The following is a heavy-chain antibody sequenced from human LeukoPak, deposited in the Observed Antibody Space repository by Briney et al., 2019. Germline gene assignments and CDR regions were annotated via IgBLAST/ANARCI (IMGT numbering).Heavy chain of an antibody. CDR1: GGSISSSSYY. CDR2: INHSGST. Sequence: SETLSLTCTVSGGSISSSSYYWGWIRQPPGKGLEWIGEINHSGSTNYNPSLKSRVTISVDTSKNQFSLKLSSVTAADTAVYYCARGPDSSRWYYYYMDVWGKGTTVTVSS. J-gene: IGHJ6*03. V-gene: IGHV4-39*07. CDR3: ARGPDSSRWYYYYMDV. D-gene: IGHD6-13*01.